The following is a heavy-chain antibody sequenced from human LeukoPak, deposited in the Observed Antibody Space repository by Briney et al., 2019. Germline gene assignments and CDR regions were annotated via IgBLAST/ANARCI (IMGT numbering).Heavy chain of an antibody. CDR2: ISAYNGNT. CDR1: GYTFTSYG. CDR3: ARDTLVVTAYTLFDY. Sequence: ASVKVSCTASGYTFTSYGISWVRQAPGQGLEWMGWISAYNGNTNYAQKLQGRVTMTTDTSTSTAYMELRSLRSDDTAVYYCARDTLVVTAYTLFDYWGQGTLVTVSS. D-gene: IGHD2-21*02. V-gene: IGHV1-18*01. J-gene: IGHJ4*02.